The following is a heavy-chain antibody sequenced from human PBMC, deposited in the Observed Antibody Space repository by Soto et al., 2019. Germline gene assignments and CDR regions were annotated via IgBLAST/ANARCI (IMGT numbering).Heavy chain of an antibody. Sequence: ASVKVSCKASGYTFINYDINWVRQATGQGLEWVGWMNPDSGNTGYAQNFQGRVTMTGNTSISSVYMELSSLTSEDTAVYYCARRRGSNGWFDLWGQGTLVTVSS. CDR2: MNPDSGNT. CDR1: GYTFINYD. V-gene: IGHV1-8*01. CDR3: ARRRGSNGWFDL. D-gene: IGHD2-8*01. J-gene: IGHJ5*02.